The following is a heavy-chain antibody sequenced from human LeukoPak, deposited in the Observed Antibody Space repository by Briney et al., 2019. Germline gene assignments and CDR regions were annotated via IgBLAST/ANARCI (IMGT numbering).Heavy chain of an antibody. V-gene: IGHV1-69*05. CDR1: GGTFSSYA. CDR2: IIPIFGTA. D-gene: IGHD1-26*01. J-gene: IGHJ6*03. Sequence: SVKVSCKASGGTFSSYAISWVRQAPGQGLEWMGRIIPIFGTANYAQKFQGRVTITTDESTSTAYMELSSLRSEDTAVYYCARMSSYRGPNYYMDVWGKGTTVTVSS. CDR3: ARMSSYRGPNYYMDV.